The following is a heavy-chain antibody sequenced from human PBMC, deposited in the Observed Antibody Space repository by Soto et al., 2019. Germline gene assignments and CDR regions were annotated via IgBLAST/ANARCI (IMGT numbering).Heavy chain of an antibody. Sequence: ASVKVSCKASGYIFTSYYIHWVRQAPGQGLEWMGWINPFDGSRMFAQSFQGRVTMTRDTSTSTVYMEVSSLRSEDTAVYYCSKVDPGETSPFDHWGQGTLVTVSS. CDR1: GYIFTSYY. CDR3: SKVDPGETSPFDH. CDR2: INPFDGSR. V-gene: IGHV1-46*03. J-gene: IGHJ4*02. D-gene: IGHD3-10*01.